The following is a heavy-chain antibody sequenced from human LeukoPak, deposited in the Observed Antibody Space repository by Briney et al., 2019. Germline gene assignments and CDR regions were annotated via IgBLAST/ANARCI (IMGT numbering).Heavy chain of an antibody. D-gene: IGHD5-12*01. CDR3: AGLIVATTYDAFDI. J-gene: IGHJ3*02. CDR2: ISSSSSYI. V-gene: IGHV3-21*01. CDR1: GFTFSSYS. Sequence: GGSLRLSCAASGFTFSSYSMNWVRQAPGRGLEWVSSISSSSSYIYYADSVKGRFTISRDNAKNSLYLQMNSLRAEDTAVYYCAGLIVATTYDAFDIWGQGTMVTVSS.